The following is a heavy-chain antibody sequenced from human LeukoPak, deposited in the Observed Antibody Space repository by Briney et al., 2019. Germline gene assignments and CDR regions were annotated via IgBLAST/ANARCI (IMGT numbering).Heavy chain of an antibody. J-gene: IGHJ4*02. V-gene: IGHV5-51*01. Sequence: GESLKISCKGSGYSFSSYWIGWVRQKPGKGLEWMGIIYPGDSESRYSPSFEGQVTISADKSISTAYLQWNSLKASDTAMYYCARLDEVDTAMALDYWGQGTLVTVSS. CDR2: IYPGDSES. D-gene: IGHD5-18*01. CDR3: ARLDEVDTAMALDY. CDR1: GYSFSSYW.